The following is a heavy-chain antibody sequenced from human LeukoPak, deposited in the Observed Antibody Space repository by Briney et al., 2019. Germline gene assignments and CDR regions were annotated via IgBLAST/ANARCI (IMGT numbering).Heavy chain of an antibody. CDR1: GGSISSYY. D-gene: IGHD2-2*01. CDR2: IYYSGST. V-gene: IGHV4-59*01. J-gene: IGHJ6*02. CDR3: ARAKVEEGAAAPAYYYYGMDV. Sequence: SETLSLTCTVSGGSISSYYWSWIRQPPGKGLEWIGYIYYSGSTNYNPSLKSRVTISVDTSKNQFSLKLSSVTAADTAVYYCARAKVEEGAAAPAYYYYGMDVWGQGTTVTVSS.